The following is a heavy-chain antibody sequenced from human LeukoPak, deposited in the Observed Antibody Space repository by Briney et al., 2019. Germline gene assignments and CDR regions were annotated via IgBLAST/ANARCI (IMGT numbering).Heavy chain of an antibody. V-gene: IGHV3-7*01. CDR3: ARSDWFDP. CDR2: IQQNGGGK. CDR1: GVTFTTYW. J-gene: IGHJ5*02. Sequence: GGSLRLSCVASGVTFTTYWMSWVRQAPGKGLEGVANIQQNGGGKHYVDSVKGRFTISRDNAKKSLYLQMDNLRAEDTAVYYCARSDWFDPWGQGTLVTVSS.